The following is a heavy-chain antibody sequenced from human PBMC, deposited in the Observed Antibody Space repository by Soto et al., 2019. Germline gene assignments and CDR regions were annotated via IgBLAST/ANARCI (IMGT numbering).Heavy chain of an antibody. J-gene: IGHJ4*02. V-gene: IGHV3-23*01. CDR3: AKGYSSSWLIYFDY. CDR1: GFTLSSYG. Sequence: LSLSFEASGFTLSSYGVPWVRQAPGKVLEWVSSISNSGGYTYYSDSVKGRFNISRDNSKNTVYLQMNSLRADDTALYYCAKGYSSSWLIYFDYWGQGTPVTVSS. CDR2: ISNSGGYT. D-gene: IGHD6-13*01.